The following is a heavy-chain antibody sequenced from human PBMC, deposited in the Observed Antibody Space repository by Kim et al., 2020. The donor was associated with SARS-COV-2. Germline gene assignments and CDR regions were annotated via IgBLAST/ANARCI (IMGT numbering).Heavy chain of an antibody. V-gene: IGHV3-11*05. D-gene: IGHD1-26*01. J-gene: IGHJ4*02. Sequence: SYTNYADSVKGRFTISRDNAKNSLYLQMNSLRAEDTAVYYCAREGQLPDYWGQGTLVTVSS. CDR3: AREGQLPDY. CDR2: SYT.